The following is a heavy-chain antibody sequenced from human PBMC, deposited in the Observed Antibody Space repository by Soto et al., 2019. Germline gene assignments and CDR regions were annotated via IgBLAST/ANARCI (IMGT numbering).Heavy chain of an antibody. CDR2: IYSGGST. J-gene: IGHJ4*02. Sequence: WGSLRLSCAASGFTVSSNYMSWVRQAPGKGLEWVSVIYSGGSTYYADSVKGRFTISRDKSTNTLYLHMNSLRAEDTAVYYCARGSAYSDYDLEYWGQGTMVTVSS. D-gene: IGHD4-17*01. CDR3: ARGSAYSDYDLEY. CDR1: GFTVSSNY. V-gene: IGHV3-53*01.